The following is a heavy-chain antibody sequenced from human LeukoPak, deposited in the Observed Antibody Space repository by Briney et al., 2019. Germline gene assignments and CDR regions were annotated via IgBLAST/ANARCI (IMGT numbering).Heavy chain of an antibody. Sequence: ASVKVSCKASGYTFTGYYMHWVRQAPGQGLEWMGWINPNSGGTNYAQKFQGRVTMTRDTSISTAYMELSRLRSDDTAVYYCAREHYDFWSGYRLATDYWGQGTLVTVSS. CDR3: AREHYDFWSGYRLATDY. J-gene: IGHJ4*02. CDR1: GYTFTGYY. D-gene: IGHD3-3*01. V-gene: IGHV1-2*02. CDR2: INPNSGGT.